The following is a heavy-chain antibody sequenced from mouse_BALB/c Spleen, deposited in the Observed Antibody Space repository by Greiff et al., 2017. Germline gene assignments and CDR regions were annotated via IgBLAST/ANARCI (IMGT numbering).Heavy chain of an antibody. Sequence: QVQLKESGAELVKPGASVKLSCKASGYTFTSYYMYWVKQRPGQGLEWIGEINPSNGGTNFNEKFKSKATLTVDKSSSTAYMQLSSLTSEDSAVYYCTREGPFYAMDYWGQGTSVTVSS. CDR2: INPSNGGT. CDR3: TREGPFYAMDY. V-gene: IGHV1S81*02. J-gene: IGHJ4*01. CDR1: GYTFTSYY.